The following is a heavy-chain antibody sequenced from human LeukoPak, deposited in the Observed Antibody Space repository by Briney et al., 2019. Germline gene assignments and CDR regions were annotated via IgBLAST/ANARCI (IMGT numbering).Heavy chain of an antibody. J-gene: IGHJ4*02. CDR3: ARVSPGGNFGFNED. D-gene: IGHD4-23*01. CDR1: GGSISSSYW. CDR2: IYHSGST. V-gene: IGHV4-4*02. Sequence: PSETLSLTCVVSGGSISSSYWWSWFRQPPGKGLGWIGEIYHSGSTNYNPSLKSRVTISVDKSKNQFSLKLSSVAAADTAVYYCARVSPGGNFGFNEDWGQGTLVTVSS.